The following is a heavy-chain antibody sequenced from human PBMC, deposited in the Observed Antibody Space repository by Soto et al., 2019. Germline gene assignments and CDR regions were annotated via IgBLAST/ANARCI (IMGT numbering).Heavy chain of an antibody. Sequence: QLQMQESGPGLVKPSETLSLTCTVSGGSINSFYWSWIRQPPGKGLEWIGYIYNSGSTSCNPSLKSRVTMSVDTSKNQFSLTLNSVTAADTAVYFCARNASGGRAFDIWGQGTMVTVSS. J-gene: IGHJ3*02. V-gene: IGHV4-59*08. CDR2: IYNSGST. CDR3: ARNASGGRAFDI. CDR1: GGSINSFY. D-gene: IGHD3-16*01.